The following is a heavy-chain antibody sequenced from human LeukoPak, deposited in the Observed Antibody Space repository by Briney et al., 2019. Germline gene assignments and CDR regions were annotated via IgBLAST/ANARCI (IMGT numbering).Heavy chain of an antibody. D-gene: IGHD2-2*01. Sequence: ASVKVSCKSSGYTFIDYFIHWVRQAPGQGLEWMGWINPNSGATKYAQKFQGRVSMTRDTSINTAYMDLTNLRSDDTAIFYCARVKKLMPEFEFWGQGTLVTVSS. CDR2: INPNSGAT. CDR1: GYTFIDYF. CDR3: ARVKKLMPEFEF. J-gene: IGHJ4*02. V-gene: IGHV1-2*02.